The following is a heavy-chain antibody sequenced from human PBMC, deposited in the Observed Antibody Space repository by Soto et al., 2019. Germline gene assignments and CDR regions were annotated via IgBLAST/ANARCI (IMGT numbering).Heavy chain of an antibody. CDR1: GGSISSYY. V-gene: IGHV4-59*01. D-gene: IGHD3-22*01. CDR3: AREVYDSSGYLNWFDP. CDR2: IYYSGST. J-gene: IGHJ5*02. Sequence: SETLSLTCTVSGGSISSYYWSWMRQPPGKGLEWIGYIYYSGSTNYNPSLKSRVTISVDTSKNQFSLKLSSVTAADTAVYYCAREVYDSSGYLNWFDPWGQGTLVTVSS.